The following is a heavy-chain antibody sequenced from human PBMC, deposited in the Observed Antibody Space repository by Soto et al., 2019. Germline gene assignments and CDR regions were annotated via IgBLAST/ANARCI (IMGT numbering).Heavy chain of an antibody. CDR1: GGSISSGGYY. J-gene: IGHJ4*02. CDR2: IYYSGST. D-gene: IGHD2-2*01. CDR3: ARVGRRGVPAPESYFDY. V-gene: IGHV4-31*03. Sequence: PSETLSLTCTVSGGSISSGGYYWSWIRQHPGKGLEWIGYIYYSGSTYHNPSLKSRVTISVDTSKNQFSLKLSSVTAADTAVYYCARVGRRGVPAPESYFDYWGQGTLVTVSS.